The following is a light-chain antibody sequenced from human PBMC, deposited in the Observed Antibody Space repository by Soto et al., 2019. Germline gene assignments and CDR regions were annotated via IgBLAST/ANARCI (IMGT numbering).Light chain of an antibody. V-gene: IGKV1-8*01. CDR3: QQYYSYPWT. Sequence: IRMTQAPSSLPASTRDRVTITCRASQGISSYLAWYQQKPGKAPKLLIYAASTLQSGVPSRFSGSGSGTDFTLTISCLQSEDFATYYCQQYYSYPWTFGQGTKVDIK. CDR1: QGISSY. J-gene: IGKJ1*01. CDR2: AAS.